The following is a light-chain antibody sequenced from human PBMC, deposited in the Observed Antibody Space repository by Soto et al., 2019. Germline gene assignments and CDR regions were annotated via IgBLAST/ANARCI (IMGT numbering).Light chain of an antibody. J-gene: IGKJ4*01. Sequence: EVVLTQSPATLSLSPCNKATLSCRPSQDINTYLGWYQQKPGQPPRLLIYDASNRASGIPARFSGSGSGTDFTLTIDTLEPEDFAIYYCQHRYNWPLTFGAGTKVDI. CDR3: QHRYNWPLT. CDR1: QDINTY. CDR2: DAS. V-gene: IGKV3-11*01.